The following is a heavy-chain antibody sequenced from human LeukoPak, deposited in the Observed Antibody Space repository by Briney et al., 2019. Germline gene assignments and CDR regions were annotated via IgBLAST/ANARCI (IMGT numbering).Heavy chain of an antibody. CDR2: INPNSGGT. D-gene: IGHD3-22*01. CDR1: GYTFTGYY. Sequence: GASVKVSCKASGYTFTGYYMHWVQQAPGQGLEWMGWINPNSGGTNYAQKFQGRVTMTRDTSISTAYMELSRLRSDDTAVYYCARASGYDSSGYYYKGASGYMDVWGKGTTVTVSS. CDR3: ARASGYDSSGYYYKGASGYMDV. J-gene: IGHJ6*03. V-gene: IGHV1-2*02.